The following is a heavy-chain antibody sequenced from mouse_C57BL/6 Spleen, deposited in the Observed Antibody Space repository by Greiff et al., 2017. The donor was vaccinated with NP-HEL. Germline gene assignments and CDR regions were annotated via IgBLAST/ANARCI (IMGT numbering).Heavy chain of an antibody. D-gene: IGHD1-1*01. Sequence: VHLQQSGAELVKPGASVKMSCKASGYTFTTYPIEWMKQNHGKSLEWIGNFHPYNDDTKYNEKFKGKATLTVEKSSSTVYLELSRLTSDDSAVYYCATGSSYEGNFDVWGTGTTVTVSS. V-gene: IGHV1-47*01. CDR2: FHPYNDDT. J-gene: IGHJ1*03. CDR3: ATGSSYEGNFDV. CDR1: GYTFTTYP.